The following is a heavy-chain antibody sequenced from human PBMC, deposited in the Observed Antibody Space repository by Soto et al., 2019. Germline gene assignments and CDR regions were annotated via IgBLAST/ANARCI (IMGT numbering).Heavy chain of an antibody. J-gene: IGHJ4*02. CDR1: GFTFSSYG. Sequence: GGSLRLSCAASGFTFSSYGMHWVRQAPGKGLEWVAVIWYDGSNKYYADSVKGRFTISRDNSKNTLYLQMNSLRAEDTAVYYCARESEDLTSNFDYWGQGTLVTVSS. CDR2: IWYDGSNK. V-gene: IGHV3-33*01. CDR3: ARESEDLTSNFDY.